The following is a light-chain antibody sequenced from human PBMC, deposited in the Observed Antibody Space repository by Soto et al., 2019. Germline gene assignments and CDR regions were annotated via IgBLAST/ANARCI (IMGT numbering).Light chain of an antibody. Sequence: EIVLTQSPATLSLSPGERATLSCRASQSVTRYLAWYQQRPGQAPRLLIYDTSNRATGIPARFSGSGSGTDFTLTISSLEPDDFAVSYCHQRAIWPPYTFGQGTRLEIK. V-gene: IGKV3-11*01. J-gene: IGKJ2*01. CDR3: HQRAIWPPYT. CDR1: QSVTRY. CDR2: DTS.